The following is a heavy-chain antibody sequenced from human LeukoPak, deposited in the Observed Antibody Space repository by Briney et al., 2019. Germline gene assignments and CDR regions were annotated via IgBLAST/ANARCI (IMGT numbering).Heavy chain of an antibody. V-gene: IGHV3-7*03. Sequence: GGSLRLSCAASGFTFSSYWMSWVRQAPGKGLEWVANIKQDGSEKYYVDSVKGRFTISRDNAKNSLYLQMNSLRAEDTAVYYCARGITSGPYYYYYMDVWAKGTTVTVSS. CDR3: ARGITSGPYYYYYMDV. J-gene: IGHJ6*03. CDR2: IKQDGSEK. CDR1: GFTFSSYW. D-gene: IGHD3-3*01.